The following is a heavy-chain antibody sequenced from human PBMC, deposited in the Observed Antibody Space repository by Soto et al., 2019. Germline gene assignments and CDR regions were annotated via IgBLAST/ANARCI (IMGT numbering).Heavy chain of an antibody. CDR3: ARDLSSGIAAAGTSWFDP. CDR2: ISAYNGNT. Sequence: GASVKVSCKASGGTFSSYAISWVRQAPGQGLEWMGWISAYNGNTNYAQKLQGRVTMTTDTSTSTAYMELRSLRSDDTAVYYCARDLSSGIAAAGTSWFDPWGQGTLVTVSS. CDR1: GGTFSSYA. V-gene: IGHV1-18*01. D-gene: IGHD6-13*01. J-gene: IGHJ5*02.